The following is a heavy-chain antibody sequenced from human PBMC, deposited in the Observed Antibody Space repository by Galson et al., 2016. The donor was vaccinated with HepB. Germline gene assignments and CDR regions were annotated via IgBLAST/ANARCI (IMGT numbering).Heavy chain of an antibody. CDR2: ISATGGST. CDR3: AKDRTLSSDYFDS. Sequence: SLRLSCAASGFTFSSYAMSWVRQTPGKGLEWVSSISATGGSTHYADSVKGRFTISRDNSENTLYLQMHSLRAEDTALYYCAKDRTLSSDYFDSWGQGTLVTVSS. J-gene: IGHJ4*02. V-gene: IGHV3-23*01. CDR1: GFTFSSYA.